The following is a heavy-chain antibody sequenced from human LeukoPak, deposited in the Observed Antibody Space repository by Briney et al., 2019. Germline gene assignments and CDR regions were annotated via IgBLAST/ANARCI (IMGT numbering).Heavy chain of an antibody. CDR3: ATLVTTGGY. J-gene: IGHJ4*02. V-gene: IGHV4-39*07. D-gene: IGHD4-17*01. CDR2: IYYSGST. CDR1: GGSISSSSYY. Sequence: SETQSLTCTVSGGSISSSSYYWGWIRQPPGKGLEWIGSIYYSGSTYYNPSLKSRVTISVDTSKNQFSLKLSSVTAADTAVYYCATLVTTGGYWGQGTLVTVSS.